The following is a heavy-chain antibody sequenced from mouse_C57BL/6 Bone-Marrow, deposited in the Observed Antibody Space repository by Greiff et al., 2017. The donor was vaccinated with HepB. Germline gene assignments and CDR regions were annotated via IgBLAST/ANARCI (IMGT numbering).Heavy chain of an antibody. J-gene: IGHJ3*01. CDR2: ISDGGSYT. CDR1: GFTFSSYA. V-gene: IGHV5-4*01. Sequence: EVKLVESGGGLVKPGGSLKLSCAASGFTFSSYAMSWVRQTPEKRLEWVATISDGGSYTYYPDNVKGRFTISRDNAKNNLYLQMSHLKSEDTAMYYCARDRPRRFAYWGQGTLVTVSA. CDR3: ARDRPRRFAY.